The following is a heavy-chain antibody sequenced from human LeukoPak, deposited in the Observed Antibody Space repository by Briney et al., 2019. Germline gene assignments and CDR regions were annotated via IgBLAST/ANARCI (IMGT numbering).Heavy chain of an antibody. V-gene: IGHV1-24*01. CDR2: FDPEDGET. Sequence: ASVKVSCKVSGYTLTELSMHWVRQAPGKGLEWMGGFDPEDGETIYAQKFQGRVTMTEDTSTDTAYMELRSLRSDDTAVYYCARERVGYCSSTSCHNWFDPWGQGTLVTVSS. D-gene: IGHD2-2*01. CDR3: ARERVGYCSSTSCHNWFDP. J-gene: IGHJ5*02. CDR1: GYTLTELS.